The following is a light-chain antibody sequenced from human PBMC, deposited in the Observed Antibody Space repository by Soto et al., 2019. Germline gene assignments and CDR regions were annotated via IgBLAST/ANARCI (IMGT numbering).Light chain of an antibody. J-gene: IGKJ2*01. CDR1: QSVSSSY. V-gene: IGKV3-20*01. CDR3: QQYGSSLYT. Sequence: EIVLTQSPGTLSLSPGERATLSCRASQSVSSSYLAWYQQKPGQAPRLLIYGASSRATGIPDRFSGSGSVTDFTLSISRLEPEEFAVYYCQQYGSSLYTFGQGTKLDIK. CDR2: GAS.